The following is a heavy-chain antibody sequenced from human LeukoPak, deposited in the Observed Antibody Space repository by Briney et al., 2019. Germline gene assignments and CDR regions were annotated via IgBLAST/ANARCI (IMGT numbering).Heavy chain of an antibody. J-gene: IGHJ4*02. CDR3: ARTIVGATHD. V-gene: IGHV3-30-3*01. D-gene: IGHD1-26*01. CDR1: GFTFSSYA. CDR2: ISYDGSNK. Sequence: GGSLRLSCAASGFTFSSYAMHWVRQAPGKGLEWVAVISYDGSNKYYADSVKGRFTISRDNAKNSLYLQMNSLRAEDTAVYYCARTIVGATHDWGQGTLVTVSS.